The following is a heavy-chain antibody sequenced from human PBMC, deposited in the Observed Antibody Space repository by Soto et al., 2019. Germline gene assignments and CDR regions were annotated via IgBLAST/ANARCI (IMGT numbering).Heavy chain of an antibody. CDR1: GFTFSSYW. CDR3: ARPYSSSHYYFDY. D-gene: IGHD6-13*01. J-gene: IGHJ4*02. CDR2: INSDGSST. V-gene: IGHV3-74*01. Sequence: GGSLRLSCAASGFTFSSYWMHWVRQAPGKGLVWVSRINSDGSSTSYADSVKGRFTISRDNAKNTLYLQMNSLRAEDTAVYYCARPYSSSHYYFDYWGQGTLVTVS.